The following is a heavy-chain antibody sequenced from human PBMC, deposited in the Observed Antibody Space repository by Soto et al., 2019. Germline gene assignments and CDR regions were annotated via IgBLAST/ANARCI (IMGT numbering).Heavy chain of an antibody. CDR2: TYYRSKWYS. Sequence: SQTLSLTCAISGDIVSSTSAAWSWIRQSPSRGLEWLGRTYYRSKWYSDYAVSVKSRININPDTSKNQFSLQLNSVTPEDTAVYYCARGSYYSGWVWGQGTLVTV. J-gene: IGHJ4*02. CDR1: GDIVSSTSAA. CDR3: ARGSYYSGWV. D-gene: IGHD6-19*01. V-gene: IGHV6-1*01.